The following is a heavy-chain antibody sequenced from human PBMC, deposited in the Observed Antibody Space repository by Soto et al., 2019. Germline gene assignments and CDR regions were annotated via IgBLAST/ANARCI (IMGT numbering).Heavy chain of an antibody. CDR2: SWHDGRHL. CDR1: GFTLDTYG. J-gene: IGHJ3*01. D-gene: IGHD2-21*01. Sequence: QEQLVESGGGMVQPGGSLRLSCAGSGFTLDTYGMLWVRQAAGQGLEWVAVSWHDGRHLDYADSVRGRFTVFRDDSKNTLFLEMNGLRGDDTAVYYCARDWGACTPGECYSHGFDLWGQGTLVTVSS. V-gene: IGHV3-33*01. CDR3: ARDWGACTPGECYSHGFDL.